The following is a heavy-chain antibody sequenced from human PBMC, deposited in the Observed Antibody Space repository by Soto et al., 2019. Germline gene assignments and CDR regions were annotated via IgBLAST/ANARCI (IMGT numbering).Heavy chain of an antibody. Sequence: SETLSLTCSVSGVSIKSGGFYWTWVRQPPGQGLEWIGEIYRTGSTNYNPSLKSRVTISLDKSENQFSLKVTSLTAADTAVYYCASRDPGTSVDYWGQGTLVTVSS. CDR1: GVSIKSGGFY. J-gene: IGHJ4*02. D-gene: IGHD1-7*01. V-gene: IGHV4-39*07. CDR2: IYRTGST. CDR3: ASRDPGTSVDY.